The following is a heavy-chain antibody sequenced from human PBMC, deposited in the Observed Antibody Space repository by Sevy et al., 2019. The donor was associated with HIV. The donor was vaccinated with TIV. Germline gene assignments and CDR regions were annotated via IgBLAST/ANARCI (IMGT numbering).Heavy chain of an antibody. V-gene: IGHV1-69*13. J-gene: IGHJ4*02. CDR2: IIPIFGTA. D-gene: IGHD3-10*01. CDR3: ASTSEYYYGSGSYYNVYFDY. Sequence: ASVKVSCKASGGTFSSYAISWVRQAPGQGLEWMGRIIPIFGTANYAQKFQGRVTITADESTSTAYMELSSLRSEDTAVYYYASTSEYYYGSGSYYNVYFDYWGQGTLVTVSS. CDR1: GGTFSSYA.